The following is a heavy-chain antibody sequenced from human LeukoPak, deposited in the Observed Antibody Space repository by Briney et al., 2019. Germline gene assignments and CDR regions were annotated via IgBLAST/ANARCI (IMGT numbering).Heavy chain of an antibody. J-gene: IGHJ6*02. D-gene: IGHD3-3*01. CDR3: ARSEVITIFGVVLDYYYYYGMDV. CDR1: GYTFTSYG. CDR2: ISAYNGNT. Sequence: ASVKVSCKASGYTFTSYGISWVRQAPGQGLEWMGWISAYNGNTNYAQKLQGRVTMTTDTSTSTAYMELRSLRPDDTAVYYCARSEVITIFGVVLDYYYYYGMDVWGQGTTVTVSS. V-gene: IGHV1-18*01.